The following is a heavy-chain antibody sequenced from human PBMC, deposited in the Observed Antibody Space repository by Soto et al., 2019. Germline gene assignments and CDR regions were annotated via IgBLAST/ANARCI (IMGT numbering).Heavy chain of an antibody. CDR1: GHSVSSHNAA. D-gene: IGHD6-13*01. J-gene: IGHJ5*02. CDR2: TYYRSKVYN. Sequence: SQTLSLTCAISGHSVSSHNAAWNWIRQSPSRGLDWLGRTYYRSKVYNDYAVSGKSRITITPDTSKTQFSLQLNSVSPEDTAVYYCARDFTAAAGLWNWFDPWGQGTLVPVSS. CDR3: ARDFTAAAGLWNWFDP. V-gene: IGHV6-1*01.